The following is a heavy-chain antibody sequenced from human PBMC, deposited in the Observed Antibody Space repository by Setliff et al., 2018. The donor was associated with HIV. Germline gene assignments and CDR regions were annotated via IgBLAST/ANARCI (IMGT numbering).Heavy chain of an antibody. J-gene: IGHJ4*02. Sequence: LRLSCAASRFILSSYSMNWVRQAPGKGLEWVSSISSSTSYIFYADSVKGRFTISRDNAKNSLYLQMDSLRAEDTAVYYCARDFMATTNGFDYWGQGTQVTVSS. CDR3: ARDFMATTNGFDY. D-gene: IGHD5-12*01. CDR2: ISSSTSYI. V-gene: IGHV3-21*01. CDR1: RFILSSYS.